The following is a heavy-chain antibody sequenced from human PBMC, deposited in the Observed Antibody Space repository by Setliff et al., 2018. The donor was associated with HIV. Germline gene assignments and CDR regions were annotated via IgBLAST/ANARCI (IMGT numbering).Heavy chain of an antibody. CDR1: GFTFDDYG. Sequence: SGGSLRLSCAASGFTFDDYGMSWVRQTPRKGLEWVSGINWNGGSTGYADSVKGRFTISRDNVKNSLYLQMNSLRAEDTAVYYCARDRYSGSSTDYWGQGTLVTVSS. CDR2: INWNGGST. V-gene: IGHV3-20*04. J-gene: IGHJ4*02. D-gene: IGHD1-26*01. CDR3: ARDRYSGSSTDY.